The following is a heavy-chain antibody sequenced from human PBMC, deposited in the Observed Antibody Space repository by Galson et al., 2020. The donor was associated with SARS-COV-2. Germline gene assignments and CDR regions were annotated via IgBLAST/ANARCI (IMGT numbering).Heavy chain of an antibody. Sequence: ASVKVSCKTSGYTFTSYYMHWVRQAPGQGLEWVGIINPRDDITAYAQKFQGRVTMTRDTSTSTVYMELSSLRPEDTAVYYCARAWGDTSSSGFDYWGRGTLVTVSS. CDR3: ARAWGDTSSSGFDY. V-gene: IGHV1-46*01. CDR2: INPRDDIT. D-gene: IGHD2-21*01. J-gene: IGHJ4*02. CDR1: GYTFTSYY.